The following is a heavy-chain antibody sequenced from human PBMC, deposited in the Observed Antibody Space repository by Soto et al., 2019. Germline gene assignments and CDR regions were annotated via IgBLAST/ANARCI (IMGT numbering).Heavy chain of an antibody. V-gene: IGHV1-8*01. CDR2: MNPNSGNT. CDR1: GYTFTSYD. Sequence: GGSVKVSCKASGYTFTSYDINCVRQATGQGLEWMGWMNPNSGNTGYAQKFQGRVTMTRNTSISTAYMELSSLRSEDTAVYYCARGRGAYDILTGYGRPDPWGQGTLVTVSS. J-gene: IGHJ5*02. CDR3: ARGRGAYDILTGYGRPDP. D-gene: IGHD3-9*01.